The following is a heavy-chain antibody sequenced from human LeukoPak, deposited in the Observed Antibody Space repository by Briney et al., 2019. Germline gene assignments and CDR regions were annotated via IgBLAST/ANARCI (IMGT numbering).Heavy chain of an antibody. CDR1: GYTFTGYY. Sequence: VASVKVSCKASGYTFTGYYMHWVRQAPGQGFEWMGWINPNSGGTNYAQKFQGRVTMTRDTSISTAYMELSRLRSDDTAVYYCARERTVTTGYFQHWGQGTLVTVSS. D-gene: IGHD4-17*01. V-gene: IGHV1-2*02. J-gene: IGHJ1*01. CDR2: INPNSGGT. CDR3: ARERTVTTGYFQH.